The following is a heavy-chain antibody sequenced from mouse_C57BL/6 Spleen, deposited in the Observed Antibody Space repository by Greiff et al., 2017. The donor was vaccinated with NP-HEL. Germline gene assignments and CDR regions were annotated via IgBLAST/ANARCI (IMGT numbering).Heavy chain of an antibody. J-gene: IGHJ1*03. CDR2: ISDGGSYT. V-gene: IGHV5-4*01. Sequence: EVKLVESGGGLVKPGGSLKLSCAASGFTFSSYAMSWVRQTPEKRLEWVATISDGGSYTYYPDNVKGRFTISRDNAKNNLYLQMSHLKSEDTAMYYCARDPIGSSYWYFDVWGTGTTVTVSS. CDR1: GFTFSSYA. D-gene: IGHD1-1*01. CDR3: ARDPIGSSYWYFDV.